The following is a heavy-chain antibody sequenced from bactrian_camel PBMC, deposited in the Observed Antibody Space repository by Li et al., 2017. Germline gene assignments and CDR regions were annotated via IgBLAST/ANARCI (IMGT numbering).Heavy chain of an antibody. Sequence: VESGGGSVQAGGSLRLSCDASRYTFSAYCLGWFHQAPGKEREAVALIYSEDRRSYYVDSVKGRFTISLDNAKTTLYLQMNSLMPEDTAMYYCALRGWAGCDLGRKFDYLGQGTQVTVS. CDR1: RYTFSAYC. D-gene: IGHD3*01. CDR2: IYSEDRRS. J-gene: IGHJ4*01. V-gene: IGHV3S28*01.